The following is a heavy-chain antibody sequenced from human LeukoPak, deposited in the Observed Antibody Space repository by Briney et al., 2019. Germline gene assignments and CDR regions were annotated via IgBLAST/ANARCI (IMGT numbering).Heavy chain of an antibody. CDR3: AKAAYGDSGDY. CDR2: ISYDGSNK. CDR1: GFTFSSYG. J-gene: IGHJ4*02. D-gene: IGHD4-17*01. V-gene: IGHV3-30*18. Sequence: PGGSLRLSCAASGFTFSSYGMHWVRQAPGKGLEWVAVISYDGSNKYYADSVKGRFTISRDNSKNTLYLQMNSLRAEDTAVYYCAKAAYGDSGDYWGQGTLVTVSS.